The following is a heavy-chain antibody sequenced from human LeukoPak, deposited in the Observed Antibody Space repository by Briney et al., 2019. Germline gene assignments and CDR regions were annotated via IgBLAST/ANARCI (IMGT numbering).Heavy chain of an antibody. J-gene: IGHJ6*03. CDR3: AREGGFWSGYPTYYMDV. Sequence: GGSLRLSCAASGFTFSSYEMNWVRQAPGKGLEWVSYISSSGSTIYYADSVKGRFTISRDNAKNSLYLQMNSLRAEDTAVYYCAREGGFWSGYPTYYMDVWGKGTTVTVSS. V-gene: IGHV3-48*03. D-gene: IGHD3-3*01. CDR1: GFTFSSYE. CDR2: ISSSGSTI.